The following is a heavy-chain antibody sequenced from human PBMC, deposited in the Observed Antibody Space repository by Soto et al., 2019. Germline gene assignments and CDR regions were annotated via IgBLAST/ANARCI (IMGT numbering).Heavy chain of an antibody. CDR1: GGTLRNHG. D-gene: IGHD4-17*01. V-gene: IGHV1-69*12. J-gene: IGHJ6*02. Sequence: QVQLVQSGAEVKKPGSSVRVSCKASGGTLRNHGISWVRQAPGQGLEWMGGIIPVFGTANYAQKFQGRVTITADESTSTVYMDVTSLRSEDTAVYYCSRGDATKIVVTTYYGMDVWGQGTTVTVSS. CDR2: IIPVFGTA. CDR3: SRGDATKIVVTTYYGMDV.